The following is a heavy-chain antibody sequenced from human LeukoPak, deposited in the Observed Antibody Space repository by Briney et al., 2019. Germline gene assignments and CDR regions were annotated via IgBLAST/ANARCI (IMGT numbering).Heavy chain of an antibody. CDR2: INHSGST. Sequence: SETLSLTCAVYGGSFSGYYWTWIRQPPGKGLEWIGEINHSGSTSYNPSLKSRVTISVDTSKKQFSLNLGSMTAADTAVYYCARGPDTRTSYGRYRGQGTLVTVSS. CDR3: ARGPDTRTSYGRY. D-gene: IGHD5-18*01. V-gene: IGHV4-34*01. CDR1: GGSFSGYY. J-gene: IGHJ4*02.